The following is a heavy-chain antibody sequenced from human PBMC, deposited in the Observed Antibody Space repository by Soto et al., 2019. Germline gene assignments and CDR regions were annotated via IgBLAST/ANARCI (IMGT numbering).Heavy chain of an antibody. CDR2: IWYDGSNK. D-gene: IGHD4-17*01. Sequence: GGSLRLSCAASGFTFSSYGMHWVRQAPGKGLEWVAVIWYDGSNKYYADSVKGRFTISRDNSKNTLYLQMNSLRAEDTAVYYCARESDVYGDYGPEYWGQGTLVTVSS. CDR1: GFTFSSYG. V-gene: IGHV3-33*01. J-gene: IGHJ4*02. CDR3: ARESDVYGDYGPEY.